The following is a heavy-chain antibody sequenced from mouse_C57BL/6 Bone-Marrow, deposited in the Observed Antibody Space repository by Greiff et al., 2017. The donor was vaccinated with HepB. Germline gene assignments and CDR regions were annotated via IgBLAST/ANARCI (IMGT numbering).Heavy chain of an antibody. J-gene: IGHJ3*01. CDR3: TTAYYSNYVSVLWFAY. CDR1: GFNFKDYY. V-gene: IGHV14-4*01. D-gene: IGHD2-5*01. CDR2: IDPENGDT. Sequence: EVQLQQSGAELVRPGASVKLSCTASGFNFKDYYMHWVKQRPEQGLEWIGWIDPENGDTEYASKFQGKATITADTSSNTAYLQLSSLTSEDTAVYYCTTAYYSNYVSVLWFAYWGRGTVVTVSA.